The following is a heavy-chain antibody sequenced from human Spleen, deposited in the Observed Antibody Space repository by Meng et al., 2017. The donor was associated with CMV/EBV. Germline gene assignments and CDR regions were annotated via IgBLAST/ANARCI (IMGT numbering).Heavy chain of an antibody. V-gene: IGHV3-30*02. J-gene: IGHJ6*02. CDR2: IHYDGSSA. Sequence: GESLKISCAASGINFSSYGMHWVRQAPGKGLECVAFIHYDGSSASYADFVKGRFTISRANSKKMLYLQMSSLRTEDTAVYYCARDGSTSLFHYHGMDVWGQGTMVTVSS. D-gene: IGHD6-13*01. CDR3: ARDGSTSLFHYHGMDV. CDR1: GINFSSYG.